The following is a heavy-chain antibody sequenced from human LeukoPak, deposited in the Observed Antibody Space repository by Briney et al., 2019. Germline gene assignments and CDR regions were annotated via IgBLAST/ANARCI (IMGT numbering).Heavy chain of an antibody. V-gene: IGHV3-7*02. Sequence: TGGSLTHSYATSGFNFSSYWMSWVRQPPRKGLEWVANIDQDGNEKYHVDSVKGRFTTSRDNAKSSLYLQMNSLRAEDTAVYYCARRYFDYWGQGALVTVSS. J-gene: IGHJ4*02. CDR2: IDQDGNEK. CDR3: ARRYFDY. CDR1: GFNFSSYW.